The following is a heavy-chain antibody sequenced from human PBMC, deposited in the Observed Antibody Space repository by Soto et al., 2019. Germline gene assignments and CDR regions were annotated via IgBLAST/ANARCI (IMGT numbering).Heavy chain of an antibody. J-gene: IGHJ4*02. V-gene: IGHV4-38-2*01. CDR2: VYHGVTA. CDR1: GFSISSAYY. CDR3: ATSQKGYNWNYFDH. Sequence: SETLSLTCAVSGFSISSAYYWGWIRQPPGKGLDWIGTVYHGVTAFYNPSLRSRVTISVDTSKNQFSLKVSGVSAADTAVYYCATSQKGYNWNYFDHWGQGALVTVSS. D-gene: IGHD1-20*01.